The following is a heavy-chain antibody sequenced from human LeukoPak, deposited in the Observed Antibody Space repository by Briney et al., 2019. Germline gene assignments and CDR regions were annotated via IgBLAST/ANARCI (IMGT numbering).Heavy chain of an antibody. J-gene: IGHJ6*02. Sequence: GGSLRLSCAASGFTFSSYWMNWVRQAPGKGLVWVSHINSDGSITSYADSVKGRFTISRDNAKNTLYLQMNSLRAEDTAVYYCARDAVDTANAVWGQGTTVTVSS. CDR1: GFTFSSYW. CDR2: INSDGSIT. CDR3: ARDAVDTANAV. D-gene: IGHD5-18*01. V-gene: IGHV3-74*01.